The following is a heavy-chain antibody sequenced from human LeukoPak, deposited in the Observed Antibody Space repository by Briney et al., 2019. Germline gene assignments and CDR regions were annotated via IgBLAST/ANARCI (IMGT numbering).Heavy chain of an antibody. CDR1: GYTFTSYG. CDR2: ISAYNGNT. J-gene: IGHJ5*02. D-gene: IGHD2-2*01. Sequence: ASVKVSCKASGYTFTSYGISWVRQAPGQGLEWMGWISAYNGNTNYAQKLQSRVTMTTDTSTSTAYMELRSLRSDDTAVYYCARDGGVVVPATSPDGFDPWGQGTLVTVSS. CDR3: ARDGGVVVPATSPDGFDP. V-gene: IGHV1-18*01.